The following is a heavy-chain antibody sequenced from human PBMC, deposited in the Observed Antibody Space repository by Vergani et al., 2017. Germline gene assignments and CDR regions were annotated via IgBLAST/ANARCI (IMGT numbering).Heavy chain of an antibody. CDR2: ISGSGGFT. D-gene: IGHD3-22*01. V-gene: IGHV3-23*01. CDR3: AKDNVPGYYDSSGYCDY. J-gene: IGHJ4*02. Sequence: EVQLLESGGNLVQPGGSLRLSCAASGFTFTNFAMTWVRQAPGEGLEWVSGISGSGGFTYYAHSVKGRFTISRDNSKNTMFLQMNNLRAEDTAVYYCAKDNVPGYYDSSGYCDYWGQGTLVTVSS. CDR1: GFTFTNFA.